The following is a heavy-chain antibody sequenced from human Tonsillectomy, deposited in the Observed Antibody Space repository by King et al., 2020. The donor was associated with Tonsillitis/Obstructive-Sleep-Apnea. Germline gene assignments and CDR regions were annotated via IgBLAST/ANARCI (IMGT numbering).Heavy chain of an antibody. V-gene: IGHV5-51*01. D-gene: IGHD1-1*01. CDR3: ARRGLESRGTHLDY. J-gene: IGHJ4*02. Sequence: VQLVESGAEVKKPGKSLKISCKGSGYNFTNYWIGWVRQMPGKGLEWMGIIYPGDSDTRYSPSFQGQVTISADKSISTAHLQWSNLKASDTAIYYCARRGLESRGTHLDYWGQGTLVTVSS. CDR1: GYNFTNYW. CDR2: IYPGDSDT.